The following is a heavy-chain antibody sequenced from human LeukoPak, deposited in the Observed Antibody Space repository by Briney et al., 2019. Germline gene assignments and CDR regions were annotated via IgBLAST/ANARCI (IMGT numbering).Heavy chain of an antibody. CDR2: IYYSGST. Sequence: SETLSLTCTVSGGSINSSYWSWIRQPPGKGLEWIGYIYYSGSTNYNPSLKSRVTISVDTSKNQFSLKLSSVTAADTAVYYCARGGTASNWFDPWGQGTLVTVSS. J-gene: IGHJ5*02. CDR3: ARGGTASNWFDP. CDR1: GGSINSSY. D-gene: IGHD1-1*01. V-gene: IGHV4-59*01.